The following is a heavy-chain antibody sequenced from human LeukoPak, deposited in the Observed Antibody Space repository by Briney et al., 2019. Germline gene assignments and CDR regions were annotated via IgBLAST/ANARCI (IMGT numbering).Heavy chain of an antibody. CDR1: GFTFSSYA. CDR3: AKPPPDSSSWLFDY. J-gene: IGHJ4*02. D-gene: IGHD6-13*01. CDR2: ISDNGGST. Sequence: PGGSLRLSCAASGFTFSSYAMSWVRQAPGKGLEWVSTISDNGGSTYYADSVKGRFTISRDNSKNTLYLQMNSLRAEDTAVYYCAKPPPDSSSWLFDYWGQGAPVTVSS. V-gene: IGHV3-23*01.